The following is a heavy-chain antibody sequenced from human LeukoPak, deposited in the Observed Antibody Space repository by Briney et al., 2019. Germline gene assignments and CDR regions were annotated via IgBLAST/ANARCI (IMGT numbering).Heavy chain of an antibody. J-gene: IGHJ6*01. Sequence: ASVKVSCKASGYTFTGYYMHWVRQAPGQGLEWMGWISAYNGNTNYAQKLQGGVTMTTDTSTSTAYMELRSLRSDDTTVYYYAFSGGPGDMDVWGQGTTVTVSS. CDR2: ISAYNGNT. V-gene: IGHV1-18*04. CDR1: GYTFTGYY. CDR3: AFSGGPGDMDV. D-gene: IGHD3-3*01.